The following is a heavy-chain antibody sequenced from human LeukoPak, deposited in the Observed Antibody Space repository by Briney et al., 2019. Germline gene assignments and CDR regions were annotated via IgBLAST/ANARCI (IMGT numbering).Heavy chain of an antibody. CDR3: ARGWSGYWVGFDY. CDR1: GYTFTGYY. V-gene: IGHV1-18*04. D-gene: IGHD3-3*01. CDR2: ISAYNGNT. J-gene: IGHJ4*02. Sequence: ASVKVSCKASGYTFTGYYMHWVRQAPGQGLEWMGWISAYNGNTNYAQKLQGRVTMTTDTSTSTAYMELRSLRSDDTAVYYCARGWSGYWVGFDYWGQGTLVTVSS.